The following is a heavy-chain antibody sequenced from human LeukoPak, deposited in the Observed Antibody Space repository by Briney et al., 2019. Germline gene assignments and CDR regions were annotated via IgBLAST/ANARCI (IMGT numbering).Heavy chain of an antibody. J-gene: IGHJ3*02. CDR3: ARAHDAFDI. CDR2: INPNSGGT. V-gene: IGHV1-2*02. Sequence: ASVKVSCKASGYTFTGYYLHWVRRAPGQGLEWMGWINPNSGGTHFAQKFQGRVTMTRDTSISTAYMELSRLRSDDTAVYYCARAHDAFDIWGQGTMVTVSS. CDR1: GYTFTGYY.